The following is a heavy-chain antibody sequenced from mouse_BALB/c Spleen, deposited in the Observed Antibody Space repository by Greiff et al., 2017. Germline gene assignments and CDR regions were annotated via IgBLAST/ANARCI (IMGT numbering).Heavy chain of an antibody. CDR3: ARDPNYRKPDYAMDY. CDR1: GFTFSDYY. CDR2: ISDGGSYT. D-gene: IGHD2-14*01. V-gene: IGHV5-4*02. Sequence: EVQGVESGGGLVKPGGSLTLSCAASGFTFSDYYMYWVRQTPEKRLEWVATISDGGSYTYYPDSVKGRVTISRDNAKNNLYLQMSSLKSEDTAMYYCARDPNYRKPDYAMDYRGQGTSVTGAS. J-gene: IGHJ4*01.